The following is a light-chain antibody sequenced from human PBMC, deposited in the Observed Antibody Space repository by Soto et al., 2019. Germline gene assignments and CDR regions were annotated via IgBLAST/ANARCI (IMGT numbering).Light chain of an antibody. CDR1: QSINSY. Sequence: DIQMTQSPSSQSASVGDRVTITCRASQSINSYLNWYQQKPGKAPKLLIYAASSLQSGVPSRFSGSGSETDFTLIITSLQPDDFAIYSCQQSFSTPRTFGQGTRVDI. CDR2: AAS. J-gene: IGKJ1*01. CDR3: QQSFSTPRT. V-gene: IGKV1-39*01.